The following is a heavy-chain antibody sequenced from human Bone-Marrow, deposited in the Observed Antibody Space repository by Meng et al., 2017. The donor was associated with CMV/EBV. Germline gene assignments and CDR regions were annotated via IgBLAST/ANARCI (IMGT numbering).Heavy chain of an antibody. CDR2: ISRGSSYI. CDR3: ARDDYYISGSPGDY. CDR1: GFTFSSYT. D-gene: IGHD3-10*01. V-gene: IGHV3-21*01. Sequence: GGSLRLSCAASGFTFSSYTMNWVRQAPGKGLEWVSSISRGSSYIYYADSVKGRFTISRDDAKNSLYLQMNSLRVEDTAVYFCARDDYYISGSPGDYWGQGVLVTVS. J-gene: IGHJ4*02.